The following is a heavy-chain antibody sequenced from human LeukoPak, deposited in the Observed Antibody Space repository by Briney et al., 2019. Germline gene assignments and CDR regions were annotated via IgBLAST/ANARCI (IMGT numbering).Heavy chain of an antibody. Sequence: PGGSLRLSCAASGFILNKNRMSWVRQAPGKGLEWVANINEDGSEKNYVDSVKGRFTISRDNTMNSLYLQMSSLRAEDTAVYYCATDRGWRTSGYYLYYFEYWGQGTLVTYSS. V-gene: IGHV3-7*01. J-gene: IGHJ4*02. D-gene: IGHD3-3*01. CDR1: GFILNKNR. CDR3: ATDRGWRTSGYYLYYFEY. CDR2: INEDGSEK.